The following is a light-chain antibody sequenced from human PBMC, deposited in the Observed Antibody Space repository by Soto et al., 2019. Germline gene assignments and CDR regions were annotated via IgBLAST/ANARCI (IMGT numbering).Light chain of an antibody. V-gene: IGKV1-5*03. CDR3: QQYNSYSWT. CDR2: KAS. CDR1: QSISSW. Sequence: DIQMTQSPSTLSASVGDRVTITCRASQSISSWLAWYQQKPGKAPKLLIYKASSLESGVPSRFSGSGSGTDFTLTISSLQPDDFAPYYCQQYNSYSWTFGRGTKVEI. J-gene: IGKJ1*01.